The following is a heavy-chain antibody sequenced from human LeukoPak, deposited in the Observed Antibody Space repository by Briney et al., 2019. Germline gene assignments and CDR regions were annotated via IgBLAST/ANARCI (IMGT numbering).Heavy chain of an antibody. CDR1: GGSISSSSYY. CDR2: IYYSGST. J-gene: IGHJ5*02. Sequence: SETLSLTCTVSGGSISSSSYYWGWIRQPPGKGLEWIGSIYYSGSTYYNPSLKSRVTISVDTSKNQFSLKLSSVTAADTAVYYCAREGRITMNRGFDPWGQGTLVTVSS. D-gene: IGHD3-22*01. V-gene: IGHV4-39*07. CDR3: AREGRITMNRGFDP.